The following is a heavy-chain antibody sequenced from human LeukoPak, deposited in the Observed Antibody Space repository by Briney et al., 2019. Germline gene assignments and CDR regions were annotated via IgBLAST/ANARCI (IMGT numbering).Heavy chain of an antibody. CDR1: GYTFTSYD. V-gene: IGHV1-8*03. Sequence: ASVKVSCKASGYTFTSYDINWVRQATGQGLEWMGWMNPNSGNTGYAQKFQGRVTITRNTSISTAYMELSRLRSDDTAVYYCARGITIFGVVTQTAFDIWGQGTMVTVSS. D-gene: IGHD3-3*01. J-gene: IGHJ3*02. CDR3: ARGITIFGVVTQTAFDI. CDR2: MNPNSGNT.